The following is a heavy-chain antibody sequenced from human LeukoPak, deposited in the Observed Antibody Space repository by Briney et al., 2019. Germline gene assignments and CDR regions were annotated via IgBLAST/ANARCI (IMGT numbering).Heavy chain of an antibody. Sequence: GGSLRLSCAASGFTFGSYSMNWVRQAPGKGLEWVSSISSSSSYIYYADSVKGRFTISRDNAKNSLYLQMNSLRAEDTAVYYCARDGKGLAYYFDYWGQGTLVTVSS. J-gene: IGHJ4*02. V-gene: IGHV3-21*01. CDR1: GFTFGSYS. D-gene: IGHD6-19*01. CDR2: ISSSSSYI. CDR3: ARDGKGLAYYFDY.